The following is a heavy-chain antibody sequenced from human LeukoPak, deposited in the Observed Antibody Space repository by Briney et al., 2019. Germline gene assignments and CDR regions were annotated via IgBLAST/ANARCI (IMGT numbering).Heavy chain of an antibody. J-gene: IGHJ4*02. CDR1: GFTFSSYS. D-gene: IGHD1-26*01. CDR2: ISSSSYI. CDR3: AREEYSGSYYFDY. Sequence: PGGSLRLSCAASGFTFSSYSMNWVRQAPGKGLEWVSSISSSSYIYYADSVEGRFTISRDNAKNSLYLQMNSLRAEDTAVYYCAREEYSGSYYFDYWGQGTLVTVSS. V-gene: IGHV3-21*01.